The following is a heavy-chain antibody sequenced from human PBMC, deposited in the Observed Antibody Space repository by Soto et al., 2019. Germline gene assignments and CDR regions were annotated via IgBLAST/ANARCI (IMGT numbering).Heavy chain of an antibody. V-gene: IGHV4-59*01. Sequence: SETLSLTCAVYGGSFSGYYWSWIRQPPGKGLEWIGYFYYSGSTNYNPSLRSRVSISVDTSKNQFSLKLSSVTAADTAVYYCARGTLTSYFDYWGQGTLVTVSS. CDR1: GGSFSGYY. CDR2: FYYSGST. CDR3: ARGTLTSYFDY. J-gene: IGHJ4*02.